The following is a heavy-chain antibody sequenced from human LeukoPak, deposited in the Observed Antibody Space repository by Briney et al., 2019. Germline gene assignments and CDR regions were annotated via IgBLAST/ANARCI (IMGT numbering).Heavy chain of an antibody. V-gene: IGHV3-30*18. Sequence: GGSLRLSCAASGFTFSSYGMHWVRQAPGKGLEWVAGISYDGRDKYYADSVKGRFTISRDNSKNTLNLQMDSLRAEDTAVYYCAKPRGGDSWAFDVWGQGTMVTVSS. J-gene: IGHJ3*01. CDR1: GFTFSSYG. CDR2: ISYDGRDK. CDR3: AKPRGGDSWAFDV. D-gene: IGHD2-21*02.